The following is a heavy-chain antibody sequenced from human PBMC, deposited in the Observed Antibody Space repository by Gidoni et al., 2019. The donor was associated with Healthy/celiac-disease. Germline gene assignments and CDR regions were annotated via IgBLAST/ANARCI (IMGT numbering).Heavy chain of an antibody. V-gene: IGHV4-39*01. CDR2: SYYSWST. D-gene: IGHD3-10*01. Sequence: QLQLQESGPGLVKPSETLSLTCTFSGGSISSSSYYWGWIRQHPGEGLEWIGSSYYSWSTYSNPSLKRLVTISVDTSKNQFALKLSSVTAADTAVYYCARHAAMVQGVGWFDPWGQGTLVTVSS. CDR3: ARHAAMVQGVGWFDP. CDR1: GGSISSSSYY. J-gene: IGHJ5*02.